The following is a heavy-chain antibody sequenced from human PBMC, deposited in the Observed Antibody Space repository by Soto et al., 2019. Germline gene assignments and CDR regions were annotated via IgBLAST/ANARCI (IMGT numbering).Heavy chain of an antibody. CDR2: IYPGDSDT. J-gene: IGHJ5*02. CDR1: GYSFTSYW. D-gene: IGHD5-18*01. V-gene: IGHV5-51*01. Sequence: GEPMKISCKGSGYSFTSYWIGCVRQMPGKGLEWMGIIYPGDSDTRYSPSFQGQVTISADKSISTAYLQWSSLKASDTAMYYCARHVSGYSYENWFDPWGQGTLVTVSS. CDR3: ARHVSGYSYENWFDP.